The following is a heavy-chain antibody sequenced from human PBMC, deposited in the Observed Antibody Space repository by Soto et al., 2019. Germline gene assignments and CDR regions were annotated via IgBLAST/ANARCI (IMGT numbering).Heavy chain of an antibody. J-gene: IGHJ3*02. CDR2: ISNDGNRQ. Sequence: GGSLRLSCVASGFSFSSQAMHWVRQAPGKGLEWVAAISNDGNRQLYADSVKDRFTISRDNSRNTLDLQMNNLRTEDIGVYFCARDIYSYGSVGTPDIWGQGTMVTVSS. CDR3: ARDIYSYGSVGTPDI. V-gene: IGHV3-30-3*01. D-gene: IGHD5-18*01. CDR1: GFSFSSQA.